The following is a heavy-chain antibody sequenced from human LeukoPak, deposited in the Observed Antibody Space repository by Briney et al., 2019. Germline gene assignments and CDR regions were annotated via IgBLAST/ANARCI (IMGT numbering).Heavy chain of an antibody. D-gene: IGHD3-16*02. J-gene: IGHJ4*02. Sequence: SETLSLTCTVSGGSISSYYWSWVRQPPGKGLEWIGFVYYTGSTNYSPSLKSRVTISVDTSKNQFSLKLSSVTVADTAVYYCARGNYDYVWGSYRPFDYWGQGTLVTVSS. CDR1: GGSISSYY. V-gene: IGHV4-59*12. CDR3: ARGNYDYVWGSYRPFDY. CDR2: VYYTGST.